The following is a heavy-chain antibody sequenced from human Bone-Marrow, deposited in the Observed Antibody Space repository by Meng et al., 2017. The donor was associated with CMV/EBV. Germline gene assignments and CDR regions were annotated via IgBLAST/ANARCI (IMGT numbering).Heavy chain of an antibody. J-gene: IGHJ4*02. CDR3: AGTYCSSTSCYYPFDY. V-gene: IGHV1-18*01. Sequence: ASVKVSCKASGYTFTSYGISWVRQAPGQGLEWMGWISAYNGNTNYAQKLQGRVTMTTDTSTSTAYMELRSLRSDDTAVYYCAGTYCSSTSCYYPFDYWGQGTLATVSS. D-gene: IGHD2-2*01. CDR1: GYTFTSYG. CDR2: ISAYNGNT.